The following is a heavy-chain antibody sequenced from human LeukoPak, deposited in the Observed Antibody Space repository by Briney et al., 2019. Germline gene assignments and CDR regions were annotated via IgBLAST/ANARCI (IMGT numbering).Heavy chain of an antibody. V-gene: IGHV3-30*02. J-gene: IGHJ4*02. CDR3: ARGPVDRFDY. CDR1: GFTFSTYG. CDR2: IRYDGNNK. D-gene: IGHD4-23*01. Sequence: GGSLRLSCTASGFTFSTYGIHWVRRAPDKGLEWVAFIRYDGNNKYYADSVKGRFTVSRDNSKNTLYLQMNSLRVEDTAVYYCARGPVDRFDYWGQGTLVTVSS.